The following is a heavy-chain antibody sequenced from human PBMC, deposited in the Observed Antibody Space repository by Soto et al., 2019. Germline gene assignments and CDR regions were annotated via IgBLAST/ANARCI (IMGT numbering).Heavy chain of an antibody. J-gene: IGHJ5*02. Sequence: QLQLQESGSGLVKPSQTLSLTCAVSGGSISSGGYSWSWIRQPPGKGLEWIGYIYHSGSTYYNPSLKSRVNISVDRSNNQFSLKLSSVTAADTAVYYCARVVSYNWNYVRFDPWGQGTLVTVSS. D-gene: IGHD1-7*01. CDR3: ARVVSYNWNYVRFDP. CDR1: GGSISSGGYS. CDR2: IYHSGST. V-gene: IGHV4-30-2*01.